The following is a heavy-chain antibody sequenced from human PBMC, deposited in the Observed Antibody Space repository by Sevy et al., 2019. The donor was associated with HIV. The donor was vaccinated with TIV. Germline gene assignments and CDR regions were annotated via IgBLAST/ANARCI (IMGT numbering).Heavy chain of an antibody. Sequence: GGSLRLSCAASRFTFSSYAMSWVRQAPGKGLEWVSAISGSGGSTYYADSVKGRFTISRDNSKNTLYLQMNSLRAEDTAVYYCAKDYDYVWGSFDYWGQGTLVTVSS. J-gene: IGHJ4*02. D-gene: IGHD3-16*01. V-gene: IGHV3-23*01. CDR1: RFTFSSYA. CDR2: ISGSGGST. CDR3: AKDYDYVWGSFDY.